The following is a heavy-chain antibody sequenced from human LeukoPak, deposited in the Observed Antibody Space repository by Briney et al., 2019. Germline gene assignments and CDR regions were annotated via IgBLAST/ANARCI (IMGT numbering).Heavy chain of an antibody. V-gene: IGHV3-23*01. CDR3: AKRRHYYDSSGPFDY. Sequence: GGSLRLSCAASGFTFSSYAMSWVRQAPGKGLEWVSGISGSGGGTYYADSVKGRFTISRDKSKNTQFLQMNSLRAEDTAVYYCAKRRHYYDSSGPFDYWGQGTLVTVSS. CDR2: ISGSGGGT. J-gene: IGHJ4*02. D-gene: IGHD3-22*01. CDR1: GFTFSSYA.